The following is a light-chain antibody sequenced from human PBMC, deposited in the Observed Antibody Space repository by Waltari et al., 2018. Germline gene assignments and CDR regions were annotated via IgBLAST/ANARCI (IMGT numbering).Light chain of an antibody. V-gene: IGLV3-21*02. CDR2: DDR. J-gene: IGLJ1*01. CDR3: QVWDVSTDYYV. CDR1: SIGSKN. Sequence: SYVLIQPPSVSVAPGQTARIPCGGKSIGSKNVHMYLQKPGQAPVLVIYDDRDRPSGIPERFSGSNSGNTATLTISRVEAGDEADYYCQVWDVSTDYYVFGTGTKVSVL.